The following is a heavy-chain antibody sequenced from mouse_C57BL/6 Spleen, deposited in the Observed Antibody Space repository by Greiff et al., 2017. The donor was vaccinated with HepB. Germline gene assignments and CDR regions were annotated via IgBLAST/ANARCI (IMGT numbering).Heavy chain of an antibody. D-gene: IGHD1-1*01. Sequence: QVQLQQSGPELVKPGASVKISCKASGYAFSSSWMNWVKQRPGKGLEWIGRIYPGDGDTNYNGKFKGKATLTADKSSSTAYMQLSSLTSEDSAVYFCARSHYYGSSTHYAMDYWGQGTSVTVSS. CDR1: GYAFSSSW. CDR2: IYPGDGDT. J-gene: IGHJ4*01. CDR3: ARSHYYGSSTHYAMDY. V-gene: IGHV1-82*01.